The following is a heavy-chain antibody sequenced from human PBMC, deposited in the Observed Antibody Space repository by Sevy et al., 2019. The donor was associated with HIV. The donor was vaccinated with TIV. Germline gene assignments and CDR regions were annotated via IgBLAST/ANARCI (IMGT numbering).Heavy chain of an antibody. CDR2: ISYSGST. CDR3: ARSRVITGTFDY. J-gene: IGHJ4*02. V-gene: IGHV4-59*01. D-gene: IGHD1-20*01. CDR1: GGSISGYH. Sequence: SETLSLTCTVSGGSISGYHWSWIRQPPGKGLEWIGYISYSGSTNYNPSLKSRVTILVDTSKNEFSLKLSSVTAADTAVYYCARSRVITGTFDYWGQGTLVTVSS.